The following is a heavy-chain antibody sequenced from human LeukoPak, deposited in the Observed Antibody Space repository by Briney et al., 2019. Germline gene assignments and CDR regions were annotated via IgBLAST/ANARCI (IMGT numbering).Heavy chain of an antibody. CDR2: ISGSGGST. V-gene: IGHV3-23*01. D-gene: IGHD3-10*01. CDR3: AKNDASLGSGSYYTF. CDR1: GFTFRSYA. Sequence: GGSLRLSCAASGFTFRSYAMSWVRQAPGKGLEWVSAISGSGGSTYYADSVKGRFTISRDNSKNTLYLQMNSLRAEDTAVYYCAKNDASLGSGSYYTFWGQGTLVTVSS. J-gene: IGHJ4*02.